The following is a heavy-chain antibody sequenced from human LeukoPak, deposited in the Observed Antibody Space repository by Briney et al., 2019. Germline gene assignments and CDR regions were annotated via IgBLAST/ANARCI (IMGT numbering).Heavy chain of an antibody. V-gene: IGHV4-34*01. J-gene: IGHJ4*02. CDR2: INHSGST. CDR3: ARETPIVRGVIPKYFDY. Sequence: SETLSLTCAVYGGSFSGYYWSWIRQPPGKGLEWIGEINHSGSTNYNPSLKSRVTISVDTSKNQFSLKLSSVTAADTAVYYCARETPIVRGVIPKYFDYWGQGTLVTVSS. D-gene: IGHD3-10*01. CDR1: GGSFSGYY.